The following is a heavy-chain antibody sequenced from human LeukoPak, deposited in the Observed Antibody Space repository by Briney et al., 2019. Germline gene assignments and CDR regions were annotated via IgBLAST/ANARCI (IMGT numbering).Heavy chain of an antibody. Sequence: ASVKVSCKASGYTFTSYYMHWVRQAPGQGLEWMGIINPSGGSTSYAQKFQGRVTMTRDTSTSTVYMELRSLRSDDTAVYYCARDSDPGAFDIWGQGTMVTVSS. CDR3: ARDSDPGAFDI. J-gene: IGHJ3*02. CDR2: INPSGGST. V-gene: IGHV1-46*01. CDR1: GYTFTSYY.